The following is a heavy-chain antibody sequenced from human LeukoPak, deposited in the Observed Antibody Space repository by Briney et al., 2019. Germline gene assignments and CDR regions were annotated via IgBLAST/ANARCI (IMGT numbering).Heavy chain of an antibody. V-gene: IGHV3-23*01. CDR2: LSDSGHST. CDR1: GFTFRSYA. J-gene: IGHJ6*02. CDR3: AKDLSWGIAMAGNYYGMDV. Sequence: GGSLRLSCAASGFTFRSYAMSWVRQAPGKGLEWVSGLSDSGHSTYYADSVKGRFTISRDNSKNTVYLQMNSLRAEDTAVYYCAKDLSWGIAMAGNYYGMDVWGQGTTVTVS. D-gene: IGHD6-19*01.